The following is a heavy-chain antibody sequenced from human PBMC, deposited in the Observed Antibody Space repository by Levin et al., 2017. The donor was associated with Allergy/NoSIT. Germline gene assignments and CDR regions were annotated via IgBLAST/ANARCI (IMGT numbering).Heavy chain of an antibody. Sequence: SETLSLTCTVSGGSISSYYWSWIRQPPGKGLEWIGYIYYRGSTNYNPSLKSRVTISVDTSENQFSLKLSSVTAADTAVYYCARVFNYYDSSGYTPYRWFDPWGQGTLVTVSS. CDR2: IYYRGST. J-gene: IGHJ5*02. V-gene: IGHV4-59*01. CDR3: ARVFNYYDSSGYTPYRWFDP. CDR1: GGSISSYY. D-gene: IGHD3-22*01.